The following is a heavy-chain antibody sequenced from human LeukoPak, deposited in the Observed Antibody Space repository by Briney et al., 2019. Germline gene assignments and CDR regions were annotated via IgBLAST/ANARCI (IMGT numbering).Heavy chain of an antibody. D-gene: IGHD1-26*01. Sequence: ASVKVSCKASGYTFTSYAMNWVRQAPGQGLEWMGWISAYNGNTNYAQKLQGRVTMTTDTSTSTAYMELRSLRSDDTAVYYCARARSLYNWFDPWGQGTLVTVSS. CDR2: ISAYNGNT. V-gene: IGHV1-18*01. CDR3: ARARSLYNWFDP. CDR1: GYTFTSYA. J-gene: IGHJ5*02.